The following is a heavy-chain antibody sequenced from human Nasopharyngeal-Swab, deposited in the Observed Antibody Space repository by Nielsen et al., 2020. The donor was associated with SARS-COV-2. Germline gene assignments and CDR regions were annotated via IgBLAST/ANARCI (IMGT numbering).Heavy chain of an antibody. J-gene: IGHJ5*02. CDR2: MNPNSGNT. D-gene: IGHD2-2*01. V-gene: IGHV1-8*01. CDR1: GHTFTSYD. CDR3: ARRRVPAATNWFDP. Sequence: ASVTVSCKASGHTFTSYDINWVRQATGQGLEWMGWMNPNSGNTGYAQKFQGRVTMTRNTSISTAYMELSSLRSEDTAVYYCARRRVPAATNWFDPWGQGTLVTVSS.